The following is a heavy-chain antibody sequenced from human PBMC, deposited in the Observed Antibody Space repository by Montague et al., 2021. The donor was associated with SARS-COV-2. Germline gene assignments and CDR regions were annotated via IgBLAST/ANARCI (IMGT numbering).Heavy chain of an antibody. CDR2: VEHDGSKR. V-gene: IGHV3-7*01. CDR1: GFSFSSRG. Sequence: SLRLSCAASGFSFSSRGMSWVRQAPGKGLEWVSPVEHDGSKRPFADSVKGRFTNSRDNAKSSAYLQMSSLRVEDTAVYFCARDDYGSEDYWGQGSLVTVSS. D-gene: IGHD3-10*01. CDR3: ARDDYGSEDY. J-gene: IGHJ4*02.